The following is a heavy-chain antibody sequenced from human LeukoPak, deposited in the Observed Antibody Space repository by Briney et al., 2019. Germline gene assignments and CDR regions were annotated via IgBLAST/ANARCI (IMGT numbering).Heavy chain of an antibody. D-gene: IGHD2/OR15-2a*01. CDR1: GYPFTNRG. J-gene: IGHJ4*02. CDR2: INANSGDT. V-gene: IGHV1-18*01. Sequence: ASVKVSCKTSGYPFTNRGVSWVRQAPGQGLEWMGWINANSGDTNYAQRFQGRLTMTTDTSTTTAYMELRSLSSDDTAVYYCARDWPIVIADYWGQGTLVTVSS. CDR3: ARDWPIVIADY.